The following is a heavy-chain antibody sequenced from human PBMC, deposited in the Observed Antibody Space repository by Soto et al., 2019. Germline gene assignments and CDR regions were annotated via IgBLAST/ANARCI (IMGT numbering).Heavy chain of an antibody. CDR2: INHSGST. J-gene: IGHJ4*02. CDR3: ARLKGVIGYYFDY. Sequence: PSETLSLTCAVYGGSFSGYYWSWIRQPPGKGLEWIGEINHSGSTNYNPSLKSRVTISVDTSKNQFSLKLSSVTAADTAVYYCARLKGVIGYYFDYWGQGTLVTVSS. V-gene: IGHV4-34*01. D-gene: IGHD3-16*02. CDR1: GGSFSGYY.